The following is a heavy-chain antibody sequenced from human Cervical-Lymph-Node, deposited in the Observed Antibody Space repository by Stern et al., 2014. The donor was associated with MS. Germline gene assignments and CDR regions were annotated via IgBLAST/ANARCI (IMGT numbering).Heavy chain of an antibody. CDR3: AHRQRQPRGGDLQNFGY. CDR1: GFSLTTSGVG. V-gene: IGHV2-5*02. D-gene: IGHD2-21*01. Sequence: QITLKESGPTLVKPTQTLTLTCTFSGFSLTTSGVGVSWIRQPPGKALEWLALIYWDYDKRYSPSLKSRLAITKDTSKNQVVLTMTNMDPVDTATYYCAHRQRQPRGGDLQNFGYWGQGTLVTVSS. CDR2: IYWDYDK. J-gene: IGHJ4*02.